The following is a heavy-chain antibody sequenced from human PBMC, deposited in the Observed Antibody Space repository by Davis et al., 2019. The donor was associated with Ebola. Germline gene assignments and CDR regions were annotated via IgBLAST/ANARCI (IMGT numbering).Heavy chain of an antibody. CDR1: GFTFSGSA. Sequence: GESLKISCAASGFTFSGSAMHWVRQASGKGLEWVGRIRSKANSYATAYAASVKGRFTISRDDSKNTAYLQMNSLKTEDTAVYYCAKQGGSSGWYKFDYWGQGTQVTVSS. D-gene: IGHD6-19*01. CDR3: AKQGGSSGWYKFDY. J-gene: IGHJ4*02. V-gene: IGHV3-73*01. CDR2: IRSKANSYAT.